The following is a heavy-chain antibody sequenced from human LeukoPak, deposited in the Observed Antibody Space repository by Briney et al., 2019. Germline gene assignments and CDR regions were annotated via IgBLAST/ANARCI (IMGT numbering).Heavy chain of an antibody. CDR1: GGSISTGSYY. V-gene: IGHV4-61*02. CDR2: FYTSGRT. D-gene: IGHD5-12*01. CDR3: ARGGFSGYDMV. Sequence: SQTLSLTCTVSGGSISTGSYYWSCLRQPPGKGLEWIGRFYTSGRTNYNPSLKSRVSISRDTSKNQFSLTLSSVTAADMAVYYWARGGFSGYDMVWRQGSLVTVSS. J-gene: IGHJ4*02.